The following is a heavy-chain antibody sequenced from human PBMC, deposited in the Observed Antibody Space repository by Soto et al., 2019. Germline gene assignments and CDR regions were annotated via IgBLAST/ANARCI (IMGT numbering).Heavy chain of an antibody. CDR2: IYYSGST. J-gene: IGHJ6*02. CDR1: GGSISSYY. V-gene: IGHV4-59*01. Sequence: PSETLSLTCTVSGGSISSYYWSWIRQPPGKGLEWIGYIYYSGSTNYTPSLKSRVTISVDTSKNQFSLKLSSVTAADTAVYYCARLVYYYYGMDVWGQGTTVTVSS. D-gene: IGHD6-6*01. CDR3: ARLVYYYYGMDV.